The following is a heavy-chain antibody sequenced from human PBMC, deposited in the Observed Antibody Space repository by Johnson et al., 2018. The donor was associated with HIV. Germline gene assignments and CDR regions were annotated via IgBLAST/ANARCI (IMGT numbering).Heavy chain of an antibody. CDR3: ARGGAVTRRSADAFDI. CDR1: GFTFSSYG. D-gene: IGHD4-11*01. J-gene: IGHJ3*02. Sequence: QVQLVESGGGVVQPGGSLRLSCAASGFTFSSYGMHWVRQAPGKGLEWVAVKSYDGSNKYYADSVKGRFTISRDNSKNTLYLQMNSLRAEDTAVYYCARGGAVTRRSADAFDIWGQGTMVTVSS. V-gene: IGHV3-30*19. CDR2: KSYDGSNK.